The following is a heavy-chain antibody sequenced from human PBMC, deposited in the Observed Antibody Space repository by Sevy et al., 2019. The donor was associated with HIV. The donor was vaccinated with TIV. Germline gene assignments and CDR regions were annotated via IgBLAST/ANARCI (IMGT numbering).Heavy chain of an antibody. CDR3: ATEYSYDY. J-gene: IGHJ4*02. V-gene: IGHV1-2*02. CDR2: INSNSGAI. CDR1: GHTFSGNY. D-gene: IGHD5-12*01. Sequence: ASVKVSCKASGHTFSGNYIQWVRQAPGQGLEWLGWINSNSGAISYAQTFQDRVTMTRDTSTTTAYMELSRLRSDDTAVYYCATEYSYDYWGQGTLVTVFS.